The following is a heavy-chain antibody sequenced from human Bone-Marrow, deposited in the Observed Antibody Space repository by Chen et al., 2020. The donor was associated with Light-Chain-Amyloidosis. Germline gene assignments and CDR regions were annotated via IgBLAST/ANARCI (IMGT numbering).Heavy chain of an antibody. CDR1: GGSISSYY. D-gene: IGHD6-6*01. CDR3: AKLLTSIAARPGYYYYGMDV. J-gene: IGHJ6*02. Sequence: QVQLQESGPGLVKPSETLSLTCTVSGGSISSYYWSWIRQPPGKGLEWIGYIYYSGSTNYNPSLKSRVTISVDTSKNQFSLKLSSVTAADTAVYYCAKLLTSIAARPGYYYYGMDVWGQGTTVTVSS. V-gene: IGHV4-59*01. CDR2: IYYSGST.